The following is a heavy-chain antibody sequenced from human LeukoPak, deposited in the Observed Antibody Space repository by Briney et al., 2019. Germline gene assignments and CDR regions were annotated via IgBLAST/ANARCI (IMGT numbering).Heavy chain of an antibody. V-gene: IGHV3-30*02. J-gene: IGHJ4*02. CDR2: IRYDGSNK. CDR3: AKDYEAGYSSWWFDY. CDR1: GFTFSSYG. Sequence: GSLRLSCAASGFTFSSYGMHWVRQAPGKGLEWVAFIRYDGSNKYYADSVKGRFTISRDNSKNTLYLQMNSLRAEDTAVYYCAKDYEAGYSSWWFDYWGQGTLVTVSS. D-gene: IGHD5-18*01.